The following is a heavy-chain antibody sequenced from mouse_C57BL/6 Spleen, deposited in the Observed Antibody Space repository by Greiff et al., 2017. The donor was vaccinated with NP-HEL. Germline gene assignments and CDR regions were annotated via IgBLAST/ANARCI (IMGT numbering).Heavy chain of an antibody. D-gene: IGHD2-5*01. CDR2: IDPETGGT. J-gene: IGHJ4*01. V-gene: IGHV1-15*01. CDR1: GYTFTDYE. CDR3: TKSNFMDY. Sequence: QVQLKQSGAELVRPGASVTLSCKASGYTFTDYEMHWVKQTPVHGLEWIGAIDPETGGTAYNQKFKGKAILTADKSSSTAYMELRSLTSEDSAVYYCTKSNFMDYWGQGTSVTVSS.